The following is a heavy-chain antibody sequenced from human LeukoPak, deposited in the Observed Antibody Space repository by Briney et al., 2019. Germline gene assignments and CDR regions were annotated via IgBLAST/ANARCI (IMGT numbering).Heavy chain of an antibody. CDR3: ARDHMAYCGGDCYFFY. V-gene: IGHV1-18*01. CDR2: ISAYNGNT. D-gene: IGHD2-21*02. Sequence: ASVKVSCKASGYTFTSYGISWVRQAPGQGLEWMGWISAYNGNTNYAQKLQGRVTVTTDTSTSTAYMELRSLRSDDTAVYYCARDHMAYCGGDCYFFYWGQGTLVTVSS. J-gene: IGHJ4*02. CDR1: GYTFTSYG.